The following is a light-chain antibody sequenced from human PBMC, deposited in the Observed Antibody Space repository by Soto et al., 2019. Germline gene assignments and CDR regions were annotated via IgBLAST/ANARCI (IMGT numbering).Light chain of an antibody. V-gene: IGLV1-44*01. J-gene: IGLJ3*02. Sequence: QSVLTQPPSASGTPGQRVTISCSGSSSNIVSNTVNWYQQLPGTAPKLLIYSNTQRPSGVPDRFSGSKSGTSASLTISGLQSEDEAHYYCGTWNDSLNGWVFGGGTKLTVL. CDR2: SNT. CDR3: GTWNDSLNGWV. CDR1: SSNIVSNT.